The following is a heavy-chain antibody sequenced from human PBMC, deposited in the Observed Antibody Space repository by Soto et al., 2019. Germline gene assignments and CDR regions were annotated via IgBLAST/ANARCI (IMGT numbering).Heavy chain of an antibody. D-gene: IGHD2-2*01. Sequence: GGSLRLSCAAFGFTFSSFGMHRVRQAPGKGLEWVAVIWYDGSNKYYADSVKGRFTISRDNSKNTLYLQMNSLRAEDTAVYYCARDRSNIVLVPAAPRHYGMDVWGQGTTVTVSS. V-gene: IGHV3-33*01. J-gene: IGHJ6*02. CDR3: ARDRSNIVLVPAAPRHYGMDV. CDR2: IWYDGSNK. CDR1: GFTFSSFG.